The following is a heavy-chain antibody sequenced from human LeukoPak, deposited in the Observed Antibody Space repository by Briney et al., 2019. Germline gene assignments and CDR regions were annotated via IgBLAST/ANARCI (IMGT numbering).Heavy chain of an antibody. V-gene: IGHV3-7*01. CDR1: GFTFTDYW. D-gene: IGHD3-3*01. J-gene: IGHJ4*02. CDR2: INQNGGEK. CDR3: ARPLSHYDFWSGYAFDF. Sequence: GGSLRLSCAVSGFTFTDYWMNWVRQAPGKGLGWVASINQNGGEKSYVDSVKGRFSISRDKPKNSLYLQMNSLRVEDTAVYYCARPLSHYDFWSGYAFDFWGQGTLVTVSS.